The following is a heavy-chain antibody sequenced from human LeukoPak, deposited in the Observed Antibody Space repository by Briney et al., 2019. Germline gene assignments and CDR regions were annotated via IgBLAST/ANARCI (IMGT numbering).Heavy chain of an antibody. D-gene: IGHD6-19*01. CDR2: TNPNSGVT. Sequence: ASVKVSCKASRYTFTGYYINWVRQSPGHRLEWMGWTNPNSGVTNYAQPSQGRVNMTRDTAISTAYMELRRLRSDDTAVYYWARDRALAGTNVDAFDFWGQATMVTDSS. CDR3: ARDRALAGTNVDAFDF. J-gene: IGHJ3*01. CDR1: RYTFTGYY. V-gene: IGHV1-2*02.